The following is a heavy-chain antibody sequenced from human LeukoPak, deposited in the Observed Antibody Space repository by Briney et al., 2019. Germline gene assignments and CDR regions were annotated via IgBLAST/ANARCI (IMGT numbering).Heavy chain of an antibody. V-gene: IGHV1-8*03. J-gene: IGHJ2*01. CDR2: MTPNSAYT. D-gene: IGHD5-24*01. CDR3: ARGRGGYNFGYFDL. Sequence: ASVKVSCKASGYTFTSYDINWVRQATGQGLEWMGWMTPNSAYTGYAQKFQGRVTITRNTSITTAYLELSRLRCDDTAVYYCARGRGGYNFGYFDLWGRGTLVTVSS. CDR1: GYTFTSYD.